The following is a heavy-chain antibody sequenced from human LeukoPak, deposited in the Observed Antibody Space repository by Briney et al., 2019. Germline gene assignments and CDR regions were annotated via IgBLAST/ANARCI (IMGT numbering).Heavy chain of an antibody. CDR3: AREVLRFDY. Sequence: ASVKVSCKASGYTFNTYSITWVRQAPGQGPEWVGWINAKTGNPTYAQGFTGRFVFSLDTSVSTAYLQISSLKAEDTAVYYCAREVLRFDYWGQGTLVTVSS. V-gene: IGHV7-4-1*02. CDR2: INAKTGNP. J-gene: IGHJ4*02. CDR1: GYTFNTYS.